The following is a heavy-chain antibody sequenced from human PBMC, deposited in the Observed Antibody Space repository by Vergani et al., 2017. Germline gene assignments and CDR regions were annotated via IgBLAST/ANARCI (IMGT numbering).Heavy chain of an antibody. Sequence: QVQVVQSGAEVMKSGASVKVSCKTSGYTFSNYYMHWVRQAPGQGLEWMGIINPSGGHTNYAQKFQGRVTMTRDTSTSTVYMELSSLRSEATAIYYCARGDYGILTGYRYWGQGTLVTISA. CDR1: GYTFSNYY. D-gene: IGHD3-9*01. V-gene: IGHV1-46*03. CDR3: ARGDYGILTGYRY. J-gene: IGHJ4*02. CDR2: INPSGGHT.